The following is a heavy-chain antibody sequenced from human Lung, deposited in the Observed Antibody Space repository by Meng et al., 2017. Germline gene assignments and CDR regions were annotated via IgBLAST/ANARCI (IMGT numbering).Heavy chain of an antibody. J-gene: IGHJ4*02. V-gene: IGHV3-21*01. D-gene: IGHD2-15*01. CDR1: GFTFSNYS. CDR2: ISSDSRYI. Sequence: EVQLVESGGGLFTPGGSLRLSCPASGFTFSNYSMTWVRRAPGKGLEWVSSISSDSRYIFYADSVEGRFTISRDNAKNSLYLQMHSLRPEDTAVFYCARFETVGVATGDFWGQGTLVTVSS. CDR3: ARFETVGVATGDF.